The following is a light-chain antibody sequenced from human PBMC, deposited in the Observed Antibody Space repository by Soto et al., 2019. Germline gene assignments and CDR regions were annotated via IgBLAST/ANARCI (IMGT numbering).Light chain of an antibody. CDR2: EVS. J-gene: IGLJ3*02. V-gene: IGLV2-14*01. Sequence: QSALTQPACVSGSPGQSITIYCTGTSSDVGGYNYVSWYQQHPAKAPKLMIYEVSNRPSGVSHRFSGSKSGNTASLTISGLQAEDEADYYCFSYTTSSTLVFGGGTKLTVL. CDR1: SSDVGGYNY. CDR3: FSYTTSSTLV.